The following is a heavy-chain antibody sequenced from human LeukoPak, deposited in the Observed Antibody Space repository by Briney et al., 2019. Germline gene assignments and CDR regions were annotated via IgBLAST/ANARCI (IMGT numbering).Heavy chain of an antibody. V-gene: IGHV4-34*01. J-gene: IGHJ4*02. CDR1: GGSFSGYY. D-gene: IGHD3-10*01. CDR2: INHSGST. CDR3: ARQLFYYGSGSYYGY. Sequence: SETLSLTCAVYGGSFSGYYWSWIRQPPGKGLEGIGEINHSGSTNYNPSLKSRVTISVDTSKNQFSLKLSSVTAADTAVYYCARQLFYYGSGSYYGYRGQGTLVTVSS.